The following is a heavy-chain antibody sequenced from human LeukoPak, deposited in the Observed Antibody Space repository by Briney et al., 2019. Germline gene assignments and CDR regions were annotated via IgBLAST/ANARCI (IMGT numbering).Heavy chain of an antibody. CDR1: GSSISSYY. Sequence: SETLSLTCTVSGSSISSYYWSWIRQPPGKGLEWIGSIYYSGSTNYNPSLRSRVTISIDTSKKQFSLKLTSVTAADTAMYYCTSSDYDSYAMDVWGQGTTVIVSS. J-gene: IGHJ6*02. CDR2: IYYSGST. CDR3: TSSDYDSYAMDV. D-gene: IGHD6-6*01. V-gene: IGHV4-59*08.